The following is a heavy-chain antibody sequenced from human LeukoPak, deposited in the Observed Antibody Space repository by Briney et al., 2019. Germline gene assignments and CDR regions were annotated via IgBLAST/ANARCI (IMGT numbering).Heavy chain of an antibody. CDR3: AREDPAAAGYYFDY. V-gene: IGHV3-66*01. J-gene: IGHJ4*02. CDR2: IYSGGST. Sequence: AGSLRLSCAASGFTVSSNYMSWLPQAPGHGRVGVSVIYSGGSTYYADSVKGRFTISRDNSKNPLYLQMNSLRAEDTAVYYCAREDPAAAGYYFDYWGQGTLVTVSS. CDR1: GFTVSSNY. D-gene: IGHD6-13*01.